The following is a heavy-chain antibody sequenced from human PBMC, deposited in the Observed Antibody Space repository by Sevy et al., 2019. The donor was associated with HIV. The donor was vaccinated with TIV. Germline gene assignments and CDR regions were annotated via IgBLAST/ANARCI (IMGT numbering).Heavy chain of an antibody. CDR1: GFTFDDYT. J-gene: IGHJ6*01. CDR3: AKDSGSKKGYYYYYGMDV. D-gene: IGHD3-10*01. Sequence: GGSLRLSCAASGFTFDDYTMHWVRQAPGKGLEWVSLISWDGGSTYYADSVKGRFTISRDNSKNSLYLQMNSLRTEDTALYHCAKDSGSKKGYYYYYGMDVWGQGTTVTVSS. CDR2: ISWDGGST. V-gene: IGHV3-43*01.